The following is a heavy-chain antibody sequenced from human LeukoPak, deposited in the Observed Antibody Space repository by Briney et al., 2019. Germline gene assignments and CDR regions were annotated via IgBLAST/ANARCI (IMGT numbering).Heavy chain of an antibody. CDR2: IIPILGIT. V-gene: IGHV1-69*04. J-gene: IGHJ3*02. CDR1: GGTFSSYA. CDR3: ARAHYYGEANDAFDI. D-gene: IGHD4-17*01. Sequence: SVKVSCKASGGTFSSYAISRVRQAPGQGLEWMGRIIPILGITNYAQKFQGRVTITADKSTSTAYMELSSLRSEDTAVYYCARAHYYGEANDAFDIWGQGTMVTVSS.